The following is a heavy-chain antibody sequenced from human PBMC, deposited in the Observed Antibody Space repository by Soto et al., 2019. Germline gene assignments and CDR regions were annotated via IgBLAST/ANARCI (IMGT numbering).Heavy chain of an antibody. CDR1: GFTFSSYA. J-gene: IGHJ6*02. D-gene: IGHD3-22*01. V-gene: IGHV3-23*01. Sequence: QTGGSLRLSCAASGFTFSSYAMSWVRQAPGKGLEWVSAISGSGGSTYYADSVKGRFTISRDNSKNTLYLQMNSLRAEDTAVYYCAKEGLYYDSSGYYRSCCGMDVWGQGTTVTVSS. CDR2: ISGSGGST. CDR3: AKEGLYYDSSGYYRSCCGMDV.